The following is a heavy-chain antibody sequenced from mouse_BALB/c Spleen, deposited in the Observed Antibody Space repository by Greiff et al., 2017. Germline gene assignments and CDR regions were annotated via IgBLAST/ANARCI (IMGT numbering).Heavy chain of an antibody. CDR3: AREMVIYYGNCVGY. D-gene: IGHD2-1*01. CDR1: GFNIKDTY. Sequence: VQLQQSGAELVKPGASVKLSCTASGFNIKDTYMYWVKQRPEQGLEWIGRIDPANGNTKYDPKFQGKATISADTSSNTAYLQLSSLTSEDTAVYYCAREMVIYYGNCVGYWGQGTTLTVSA. V-gene: IGHV14-3*02. J-gene: IGHJ2*01. CDR2: IDPANGNT.